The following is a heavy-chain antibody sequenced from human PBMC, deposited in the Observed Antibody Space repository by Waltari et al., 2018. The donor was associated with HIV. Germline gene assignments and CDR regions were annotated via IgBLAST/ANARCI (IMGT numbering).Heavy chain of an antibody. CDR1: GFSLRTSGVG. CDR2: IYWDDDK. Sequence: QITLKESGPTLVKHTQTITLTCTFSGFSLRTSGVGVGWIRQPPGKALEWLALIYWDDDKRYSPSLKSMLTITKDTSKNQVVLTMTNMDPVDTATYYCAHKEDSGSYIDDWGQGTLVTVSS. CDR3: AHKEDSGSYIDD. J-gene: IGHJ4*02. D-gene: IGHD1-26*01. V-gene: IGHV2-5*02.